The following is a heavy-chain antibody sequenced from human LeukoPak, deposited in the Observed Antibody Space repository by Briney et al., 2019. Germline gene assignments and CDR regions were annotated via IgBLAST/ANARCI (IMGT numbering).Heavy chain of an antibody. CDR1: GFTFSSYA. Sequence: GGSLRLSCVASGFTFSSYAMSWVRQAPGKGLEWVSAISGSGGSTYCADSVKGRFTISRDNSKNTLYLQMNSLRAEDTAVYYCAKRSGQQLVLFAIDYWGQGTLVTVSS. D-gene: IGHD6-13*01. J-gene: IGHJ4*02. CDR2: ISGSGGST. CDR3: AKRSGQQLVLFAIDY. V-gene: IGHV3-23*01.